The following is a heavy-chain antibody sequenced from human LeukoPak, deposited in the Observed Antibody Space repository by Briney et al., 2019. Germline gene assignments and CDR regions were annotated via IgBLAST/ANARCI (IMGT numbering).Heavy chain of an antibody. CDR1: GGTFSSYA. Sequence: ASVKVSCKASGGTFSSYAISWVRQAPGQGLEWMGGIIPIFGTANYAQKFQGRVTITTDESTSTAYMELSSLRSEDTAVYYCATSSGARITIFGVVGPHDYWGQGTLVTVSS. J-gene: IGHJ4*02. CDR3: ATSSGARITIFGVVGPHDY. V-gene: IGHV1-69*05. D-gene: IGHD3-3*01. CDR2: IIPIFGTA.